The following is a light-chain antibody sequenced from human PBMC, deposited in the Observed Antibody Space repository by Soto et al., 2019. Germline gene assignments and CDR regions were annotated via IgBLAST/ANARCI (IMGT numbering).Light chain of an antibody. CDR1: SSDVGGYNH. Sequence: QSALTQPASVSGSPGQSITISCTGTSSDVGGYNHVSWYQHHPGKAPKLMIYEVSNRPSGVSNRFSGSKSGYTASLTISGLQAEDEADYYCNSHTSSSTLVVFGGGTKLTVL. V-gene: IGLV2-14*01. J-gene: IGLJ2*01. CDR2: EVS. CDR3: NSHTSSSTLVV.